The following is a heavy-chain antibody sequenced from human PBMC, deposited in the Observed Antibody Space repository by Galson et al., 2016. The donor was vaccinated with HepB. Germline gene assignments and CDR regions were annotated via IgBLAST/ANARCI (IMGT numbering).Heavy chain of an antibody. CDR2: IWYDGSNK. CDR1: GFTFSSYG. J-gene: IGHJ6*03. D-gene: IGHD6-19*01. Sequence: SLRLSCAASGFTFSSYGMYWVRQAPGKGLEWVTVIWYDGSNKYYADSVKGRFTISRDNSKNTLYLQMNSLRAEDTAVYYCAREAHSSGWYNMDVWGKGTTVTVSS. CDR3: AREAHSSGWYNMDV. V-gene: IGHV3-33*08.